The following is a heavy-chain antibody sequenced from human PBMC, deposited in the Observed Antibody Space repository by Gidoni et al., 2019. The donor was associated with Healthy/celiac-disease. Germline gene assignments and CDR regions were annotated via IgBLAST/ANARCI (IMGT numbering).Heavy chain of an antibody. CDR3: ARRDYYDSSGYGFDY. CDR1: GFTFSSYS. J-gene: IGHJ4*02. CDR2: ISSSSSYI. V-gene: IGHV3-21*01. D-gene: IGHD3-22*01. Sequence: EVQLVESGGGLVKPGGSLRLSCAASGFTFSSYSMNWVRQAPGKGLEWVSSISSSSSYIYYADSVKGRFTISRDNGKNSLYLQMNSLRAEDTAVYYCARRDYYDSSGYGFDYWGQGTLVTVSS.